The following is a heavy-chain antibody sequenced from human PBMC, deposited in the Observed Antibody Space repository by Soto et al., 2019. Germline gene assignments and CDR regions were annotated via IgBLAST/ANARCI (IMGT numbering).Heavy chain of an antibody. J-gene: IGHJ5*02. Sequence: DKGLEWVAMIWYDGSYKNYADSVKGRFTISRDNPKNTLFLLMDSLRAEDTALYYCARDRREGRGSWFVPWGQ. V-gene: IGHV3-33*01. CDR3: ARDRREGRGSWFVP. D-gene: IGHD3-10*01. CDR2: IWYDGSYK.